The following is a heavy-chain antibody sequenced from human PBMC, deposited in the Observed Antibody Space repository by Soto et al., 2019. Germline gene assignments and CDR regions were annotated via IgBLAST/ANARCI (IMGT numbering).Heavy chain of an antibody. CDR2: IYYSGST. D-gene: IGHD2-21*02. CDR1: GGSISSYY. CDR3: ARDPSTHMNYCGGDCYSSWFDP. V-gene: IGHV4-59*01. J-gene: IGHJ5*02. Sequence: QVQLQESGPGLVKPSETLSLTCTVSGGSISSYYWSWIRQPPGKGLEWIGYIYYSGSTNYNPSLKRRVTISVDTSKNQFSLKLSSVTAADTAVYYCARDPSTHMNYCGGDCYSSWFDPWGQGTLVTVSS.